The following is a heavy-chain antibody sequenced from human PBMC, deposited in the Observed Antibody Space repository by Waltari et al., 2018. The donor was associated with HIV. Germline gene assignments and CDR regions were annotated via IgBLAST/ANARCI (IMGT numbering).Heavy chain of an antibody. D-gene: IGHD2-8*01. J-gene: IGHJ5*02. CDR2: IKQDGSEK. CDR1: GFTFSSYW. V-gene: IGHV3-7*01. CDR3: AGRSPARRLNWFDP. Sequence: GGLFQPGGSLRLSCAASGFTFSSYWMSWVHQAPGKGLEWVANIKQDGSEKYYVDSMKGRFTISRDNAKNSLYLQINSLRAEDTAVYYCAGRSPARRLNWFDPWGQGTLVIVSS.